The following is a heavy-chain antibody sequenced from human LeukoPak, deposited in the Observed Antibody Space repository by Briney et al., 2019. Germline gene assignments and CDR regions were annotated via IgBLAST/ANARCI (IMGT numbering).Heavy chain of an antibody. V-gene: IGHV1-69*05. CDR3: ARGPYDYSNYDY. J-gene: IGHJ4*02. CDR2: IIPIFGTA. Sequence: ASVKVPCKASGGTFSSYAISWVRQAPGQGLEWMGRIIPIFGTANYAQKFQGRVTITTDESTSTAYMELSSLRSEDTAVYYCARGPYDYSNYDYWGQGTLVTVSS. D-gene: IGHD4-11*01. CDR1: GGTFSSYA.